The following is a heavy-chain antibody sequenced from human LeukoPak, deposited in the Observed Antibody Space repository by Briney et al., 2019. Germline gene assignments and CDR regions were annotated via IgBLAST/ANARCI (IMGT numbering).Heavy chain of an antibody. CDR1: GGTFSSYA. D-gene: IGHD2-2*01. CDR3: ARYCSSTSCYVGAFDI. V-gene: IGHV1-69*06. Sequence: LVKVSCKASGGTFSSYAISWVRQAPGQGLEWMGGIIPIFGTANYAQKFQGRVTITADKSTSTAYMELSSLRSEDTAVYYCARYCSSTSCYVGAFDIWGQGTMVTVSS. J-gene: IGHJ3*02. CDR2: IIPIFGTA.